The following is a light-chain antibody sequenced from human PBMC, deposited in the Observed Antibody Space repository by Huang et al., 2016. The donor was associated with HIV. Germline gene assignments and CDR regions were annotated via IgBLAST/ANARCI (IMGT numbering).Light chain of an antibody. CDR3: QQYNKWPPEYT. CDR2: AAS. CDR1: QSVNTN. Sequence: VMMSQSPATLAASPGERVTLSCGASQSVNTNLAWYQQKPGPPPRLRIDAASTRATGVPARFAGSGSGTEFTLTIDSLQSDDFAVYYCQQYNKWPPEYTFGQGTRLEIK. J-gene: IGKJ2*01. V-gene: IGKV3-15*01.